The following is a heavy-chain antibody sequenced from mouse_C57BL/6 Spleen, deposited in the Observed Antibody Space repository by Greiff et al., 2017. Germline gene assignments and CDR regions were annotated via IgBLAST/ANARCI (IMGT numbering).Heavy chain of an antibody. Sequence: EVQLQQSGPELVKPGASVKISCKASGYSFTDYNMNWVKQSHGKSLEWIGVINPNYGTTSYNQKFKSKATLTVDQSSSTAYMQLNSLTSEDSAVYYCARGYYGSSDEVYAMDYWGQGTSVTVSS. V-gene: IGHV1-39*01. D-gene: IGHD1-1*01. CDR2: INPNYGTT. CDR3: ARGYYGSSDEVYAMDY. J-gene: IGHJ4*01. CDR1: GYSFTDYN.